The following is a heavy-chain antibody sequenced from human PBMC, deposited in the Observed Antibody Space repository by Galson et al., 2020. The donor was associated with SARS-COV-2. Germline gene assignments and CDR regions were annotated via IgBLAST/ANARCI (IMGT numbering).Heavy chain of an antibody. J-gene: IGHJ6*02. Sequence: SQTLSLTCAISGDSVSSNSAAWNWIRQSPSRGLEWLGRTYYRSKWYNDYAVSVKSRITINPDTPKNQFSLQLNSVTPEDTAVYYCARVGPYDFLYYYGMDVWGQGTTVTVSS. CDR2: TYYRSKWYN. CDR3: ARVGPYDFLYYYGMDV. V-gene: IGHV6-1*01. D-gene: IGHD3-3*01. CDR1: GDSVSSNSAA.